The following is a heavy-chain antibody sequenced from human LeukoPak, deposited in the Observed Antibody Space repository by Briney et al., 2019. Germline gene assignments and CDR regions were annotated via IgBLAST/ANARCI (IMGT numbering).Heavy chain of an antibody. J-gene: IGHJ5*02. CDR2: ITHSGSS. V-gene: IGHV4-34*01. CDR1: GGSLSSYY. D-gene: IGHD5-12*01. Sequence: PSEALSLTCTVSGGSLSSYYWSWIRQPPGKGLKWIGDITHSGSSTYNPSLKSRVTISVDTSKNQFSLKLMSVTAADTAMYYCARFDIVATNWFDPWGQGTLVTVSS. CDR3: ARFDIVATNWFDP.